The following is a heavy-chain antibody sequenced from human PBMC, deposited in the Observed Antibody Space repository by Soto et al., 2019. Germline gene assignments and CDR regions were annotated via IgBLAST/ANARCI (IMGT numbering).Heavy chain of an antibody. CDR2: IYYSGST. CDR3: ARAPDS. Sequence: QVQLQASGPGLVKPSQTLSLTCTVSGGSISRGSYSWSWIRQHPGKGLEWIGYIYYSGSTYYNPALKRRVTITGDTSKNHFSLKLTSVTAADPAVYYCARAPDSCAQGTLVTVSS. V-gene: IGHV4-31*03. J-gene: IGHJ4*02. CDR1: GGSISRGSYS.